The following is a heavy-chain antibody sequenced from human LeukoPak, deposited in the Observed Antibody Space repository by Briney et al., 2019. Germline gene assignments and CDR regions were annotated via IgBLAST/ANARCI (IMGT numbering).Heavy chain of an antibody. CDR1: GGSLGPCYY. J-gene: IGHJ3*01. CDR2: FYYGGTT. V-gene: IGHV4-39*07. Sequence: SETLSLTCTVSGGSLGPCYYWGWIRQPPGKGLEWIGTFYYGGTTFYSPSLKSRVTISGDTSKDQFSLKLSSVTAADTAVYYCARSVRVWGQGTMVTVSS. CDR3: ARSVRV.